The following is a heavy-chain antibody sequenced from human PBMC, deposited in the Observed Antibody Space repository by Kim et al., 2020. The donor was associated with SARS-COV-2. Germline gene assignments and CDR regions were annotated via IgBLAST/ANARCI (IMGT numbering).Heavy chain of an antibody. CDR2: IKSKTDGGTT. CDR1: GFTFSNAW. Sequence: GGSLRLSCAASGFTFSNAWMSWVRQAPGKGLEWVGRIKSKTDGGTTDYAAPVKGRFTISRDDSKKTLYLQMNSLKTEDTAVYYCTTDHLGYCSSTSCWKSDYWGQGALVTVSS. D-gene: IGHD2-2*01. J-gene: IGHJ4*02. V-gene: IGHV3-15*01. CDR3: TTDHLGYCSSTSCWKSDY.